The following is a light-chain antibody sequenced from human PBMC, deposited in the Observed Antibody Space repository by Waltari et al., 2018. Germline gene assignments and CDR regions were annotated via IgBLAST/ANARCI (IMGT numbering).Light chain of an antibody. J-gene: IGLJ2*01. V-gene: IGLV1-40*01. CDR2: ANR. CDR1: RSNLGEGYA. CDR3: QCYDSRLSGVV. Sequence: QSVLTQPPSVSGAPGQGVTISCTGSRSNLGEGYAVHWYQQVPGTAPKVLIYANRNRPAGGPVRFSGSKSGTSASLAITGVQAEDEADYYCQCYDSRLSGVVFGGGTKLTVL.